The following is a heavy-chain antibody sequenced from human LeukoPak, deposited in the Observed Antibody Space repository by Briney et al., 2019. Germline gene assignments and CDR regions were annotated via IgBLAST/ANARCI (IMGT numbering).Heavy chain of an antibody. D-gene: IGHD2-2*01. V-gene: IGHV1-69*01. Sequence: SVKVSCKASGGTFSSYAISWVRQAPGQGLEWMGGIIPIFGTANYAQKFQGRVTITADESTSTAYMELSSLRSEDTAVYYCAEGSLLGYCSSTSCQTGGTFDYWGQGTLVTVSS. CDR2: IIPIFGTA. J-gene: IGHJ4*02. CDR1: GGTFSSYA. CDR3: AEGSLLGYCSSTSCQTGGTFDY.